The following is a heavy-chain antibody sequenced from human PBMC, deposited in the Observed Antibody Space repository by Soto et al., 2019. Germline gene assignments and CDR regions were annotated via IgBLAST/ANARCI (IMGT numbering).Heavy chain of an antibody. D-gene: IGHD2-15*01. CDR2: IYYSGST. V-gene: IGHV4-59*01. CDR1: GGSISSYY. J-gene: IGHJ5*02. CDR3: ARGYCSGGSCYGGLVSWFDP. Sequence: SETLSLTCTVSGGSISSYYWSWIRQPPGKGLEWIGYIYYSGSTNYNPSLKSRVTISVDTPKNQFSLKLSSVTAADTAVYYCARGYCSGGSCYGGLVSWFDPWGQGTLVTVSS.